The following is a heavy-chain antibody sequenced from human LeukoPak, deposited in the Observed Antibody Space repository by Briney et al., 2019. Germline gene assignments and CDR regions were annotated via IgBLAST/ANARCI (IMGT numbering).Heavy chain of an antibody. J-gene: IGHJ4*02. CDR1: GFRFSSYA. D-gene: IGHD3-10*01. V-gene: IGHV3-64D*06. Sequence: GGSLRLSCSASGFRFSSYAMHWVRQAPGKGLEYVLAISSNGGSTYYADSVKGGFTISRDNSKNTLYLQMSSLRAEDTAVYYCVRESSYGSGSYDYWGQGTLVTVSS. CDR3: VRESSYGSGSYDY. CDR2: ISSNGGST.